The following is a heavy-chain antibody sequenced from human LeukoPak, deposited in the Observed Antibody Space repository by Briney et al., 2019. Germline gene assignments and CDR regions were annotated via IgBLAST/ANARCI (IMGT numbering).Heavy chain of an antibody. V-gene: IGHV1-8*01. Sequence: EASVKVSCKTSGYTFSSYDLNWVRQTTGRGLEWMGWLNPNSGNTGYARKFQDRVTITRDTSISTAYMELSSLRFEDTAVYYCARAIGYYFDNWGQGTPVTVSS. CDR3: ARAIGYYFDN. CDR1: GYTFSSYD. CDR2: LNPNSGNT. D-gene: IGHD6-25*01. J-gene: IGHJ4*02.